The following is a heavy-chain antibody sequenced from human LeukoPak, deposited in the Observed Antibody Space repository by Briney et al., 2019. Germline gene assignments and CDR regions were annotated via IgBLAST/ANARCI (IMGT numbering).Heavy chain of an antibody. J-gene: IGHJ5*02. CDR3: ARGIAVARTCWFDP. D-gene: IGHD6-19*01. CDR1: GYTFSSYS. Sequence: PGGSLRLSCAASGYTFSSYSMNWVRQAPGKGLEWVSSISSSSSYIYYADSVKGRFTISRDNAKNSLYLQMNSLRAEDTAVYYCARGIAVARTCWFDPWGQGTLVTVSS. V-gene: IGHV3-21*01. CDR2: ISSSSSYI.